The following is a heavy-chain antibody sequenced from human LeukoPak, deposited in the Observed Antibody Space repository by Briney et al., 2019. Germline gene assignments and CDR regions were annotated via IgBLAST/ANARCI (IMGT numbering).Heavy chain of an antibody. CDR1: GHSLSEIS. D-gene: IGHD3-3*01. V-gene: IGHV1-24*01. Sequence: ASVKVSCKVSGHSLSEISMHWVCRAPGKGLEWVGNFVPEHGETVYAQNFQGRVTMSNDTSTETAYMELSSLRSDDTAVYYCSIRLRFLEWLAPGDYWGQGSPVTVSS. CDR2: FVPEHGET. J-gene: IGHJ4*02. CDR3: SIRLRFLEWLAPGDY.